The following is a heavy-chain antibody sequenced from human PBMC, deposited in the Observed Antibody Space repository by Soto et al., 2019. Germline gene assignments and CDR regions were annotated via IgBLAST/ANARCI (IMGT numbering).Heavy chain of an antibody. V-gene: IGHV4-31*03. CDR2: IYYSGST. CDR1: GGSISNGGYY. CDR3: ARGGFLEQEAIDY. D-gene: IGHD3-3*01. J-gene: IGHJ4*02. Sequence: QVQLQESGPGLVKPSQTLSLTCTVSGGSISNGGYYWSWIRQHPGKGLEWIGYIYYSGSTYYNPSLKSRVTISVDTSKNQFSLKLSSVTAADTAVYYCARGGFLEQEAIDYWGQGTLVTVSS.